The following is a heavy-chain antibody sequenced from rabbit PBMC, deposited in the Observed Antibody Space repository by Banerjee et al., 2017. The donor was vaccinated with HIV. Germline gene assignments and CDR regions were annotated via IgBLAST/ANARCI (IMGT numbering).Heavy chain of an antibody. CDR2: IYGGSNGSS. J-gene: IGHJ4*01. Sequence: QSLEESGGDLVKPGASLTLTCTASGFSFSSNYYMCWVRQAPGKGLEWIACIYGGSNGSSFYANWAKGRFTISKTSSTTVTLQMTSLIAADTATYFCVRDAGTATSNYDFWNLWGQGTLVTVS. CDR3: VRDAGTATSNYDFWNL. D-gene: IGHD4-2*01. V-gene: IGHV1S40*01. CDR1: GFSFSSNYY.